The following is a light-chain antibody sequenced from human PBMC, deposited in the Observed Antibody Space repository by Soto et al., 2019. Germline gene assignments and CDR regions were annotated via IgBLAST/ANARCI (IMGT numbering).Light chain of an antibody. V-gene: IGKV3-20*01. J-gene: IGKJ1*01. CDR2: GVS. CDR3: PQYHRSLRT. Sequence: EIVLTQSPGTLSLSPGERATLSCRASQSVSSGYLAWYQHKPGQAPRLLIYGVSSRATGIPDRFSGSGSGTDLPLTISSLEPEDFAVYYCPQYHRSLRTFGQGTKVEIK. CDR1: QSVSSGY.